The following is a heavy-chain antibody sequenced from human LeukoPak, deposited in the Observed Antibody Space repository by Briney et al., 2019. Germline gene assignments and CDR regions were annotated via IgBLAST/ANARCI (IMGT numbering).Heavy chain of an antibody. D-gene: IGHD3-10*01. Sequence: PGGSLRLSCAASGFTFSTYWMHWVRQAPGKGLVWVSRINSDGSSTTYADSVKGWFTISRDNAKNTLYLQMNSLRAEDTAVYYCARAPYYASEQNGRGDWFDPWGQGTLVTVSS. CDR3: ARAPYYASEQNGRGDWFDP. V-gene: IGHV3-74*01. CDR1: GFTFSTYW. CDR2: INSDGSST. J-gene: IGHJ5*02.